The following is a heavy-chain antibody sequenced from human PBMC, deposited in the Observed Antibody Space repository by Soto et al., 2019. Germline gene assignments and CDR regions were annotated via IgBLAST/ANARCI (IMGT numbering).Heavy chain of an antibody. J-gene: IGHJ4*02. D-gene: IGHD3-10*01. CDR3: AKQRAGFGSGSDTYYFDY. CDR1: GFTFSSNA. CDR2: ISGSGGTT. Sequence: EVQLLESGGGLVQPGGSLRISCIGSGFTFSSNAMRWVRQAPGKGLEWVSAISGSGGTTYYADSVKGRFAVSRDNSNNTLYLQMNSLRAEDTAVYYCAKQRAGFGSGSDTYYFDYWGQGTLVTVSS. V-gene: IGHV3-23*01.